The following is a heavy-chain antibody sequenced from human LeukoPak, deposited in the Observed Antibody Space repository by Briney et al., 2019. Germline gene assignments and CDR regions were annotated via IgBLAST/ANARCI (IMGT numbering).Heavy chain of an antibody. CDR1: GFTFSSYG. D-gene: IGHD3-22*01. J-gene: IGHJ6*03. CDR3: AKDHHYDTQYYYYYMDV. Sequence: GGSLRLSCAASGFTFSSYGMSWVRQAPGKGLEWVSAISGSGGSTYYADSVKGRFTISRDNSKNTLYLQMNSLRAEDTAVYYCAKDHHYDTQYYYYYMDVWGKGTTVTISS. CDR2: ISGSGGST. V-gene: IGHV3-23*01.